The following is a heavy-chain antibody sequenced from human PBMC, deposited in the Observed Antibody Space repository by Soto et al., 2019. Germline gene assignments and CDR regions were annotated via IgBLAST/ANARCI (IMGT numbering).Heavy chain of an antibody. J-gene: IGHJ6*03. CDR2: MNPNSGNT. D-gene: IGHD6-13*01. Sequence: GASVKVSCKASGYTFTSYDINWGRQATGQGLEWKGWMNPNSGNTGYAQKFQGRVTMTRNTSISTAYMELSSLRSEDTAVYYCARETTAAGPYYYYYMDVWGKGTTVTVSS. CDR1: GYTFTSYD. CDR3: ARETTAAGPYYYYYMDV. V-gene: IGHV1-8*01.